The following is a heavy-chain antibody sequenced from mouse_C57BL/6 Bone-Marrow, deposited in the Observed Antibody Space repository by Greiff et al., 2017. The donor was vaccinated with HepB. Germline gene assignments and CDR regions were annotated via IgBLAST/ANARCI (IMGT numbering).Heavy chain of an antibody. CDR2: IDPETGGT. V-gene: IGHV1-15*01. J-gene: IGHJ2*01. D-gene: IGHD1-1*01. Sequence: QVQLQQSGAELVRPGASVTLSCKASGYTFTDYEMHWVKQTPVHGLEWIGAIDPETGGTAYNQKFKGKAILTADKSSSTAYMELRSLTSEDSAVYYCTRRYGSSPYYFDYWGPGTTLTVSS. CDR1: GYTFTDYE. CDR3: TRRYGSSPYYFDY.